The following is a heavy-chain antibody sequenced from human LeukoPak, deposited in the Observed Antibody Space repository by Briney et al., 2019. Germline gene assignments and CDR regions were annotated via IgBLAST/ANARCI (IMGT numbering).Heavy chain of an antibody. CDR1: GDSMTRGGYY. Sequence: SETLSLTCTVSGDSMTRGGYYWSWVRQHPGKGLEWVGFIYHSGTTFYNPSPESRATISVDTSQNQFSLKLTSVTAADTAVYYCARAVDYRNYFDYWGQGTLVTVSS. CDR2: IYHSGTT. CDR3: ARAVDYRNYFDY. V-gene: IGHV4-31*03. D-gene: IGHD4-11*01. J-gene: IGHJ4*02.